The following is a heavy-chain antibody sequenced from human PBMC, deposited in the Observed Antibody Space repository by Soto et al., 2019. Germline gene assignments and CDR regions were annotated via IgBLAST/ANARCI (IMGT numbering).Heavy chain of an antibody. CDR2: IYYSGST. CDR1: GGSFSSGGYY. J-gene: IGHJ6*02. Sequence: SETLSLTCTVSGGSFSSGGYYWSWIRQHPGKGLEWIGYIYYSGSTYYNPSLKSRVTISVDTSKNQFSLKLSSVTAADTAVYYCARVDTAMVESSGMDVWGQGTTVTVSS. D-gene: IGHD5-18*01. V-gene: IGHV4-31*03. CDR3: ARVDTAMVESSGMDV.